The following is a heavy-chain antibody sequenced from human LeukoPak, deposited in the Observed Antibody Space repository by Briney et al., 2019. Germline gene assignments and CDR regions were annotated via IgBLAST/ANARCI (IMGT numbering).Heavy chain of an antibody. V-gene: IGHV4-39*07. Sequence: SETLSLTCTVSGGSISSSSYYWGWIRQPPGTGLEWIGSIYYSGSTYYNPSLKSRVTISVDTSKNQFSLKLSSVTAADTAVYYCARDGRFLEWLLYHDAFDIWGQGTMVTVSS. D-gene: IGHD3-3*01. J-gene: IGHJ3*02. CDR1: GGSISSSSYY. CDR2: IYYSGST. CDR3: ARDGRFLEWLLYHDAFDI.